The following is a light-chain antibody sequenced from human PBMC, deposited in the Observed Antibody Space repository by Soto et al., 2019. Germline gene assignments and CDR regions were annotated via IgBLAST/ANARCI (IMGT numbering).Light chain of an antibody. CDR1: SSDVGGYNY. CDR3: SSYTSSTTSVM. CDR2: VVS. V-gene: IGLV2-14*01. Sequence: QSALAQPTSVSGSPGQSIAISCTGTSSDVGGYNYVSWHQQHPGKAPKVLISVVSNRPSGVSNRFSGSKSGNTASLTISGLQAEDEADYYCSSYTSSTTSVMFGGGTKLTVL. J-gene: IGLJ3*02.